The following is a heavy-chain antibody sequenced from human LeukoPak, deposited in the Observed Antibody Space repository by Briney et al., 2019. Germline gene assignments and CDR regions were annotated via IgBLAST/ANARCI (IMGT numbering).Heavy chain of an antibody. CDR1: GFTFSNYA. V-gene: IGHV3-23*01. CDR3: TKVIRNYDMAFDY. CDR2: IGGNDGKT. D-gene: IGHD3-9*01. Sequence: GGSLRLSCATSGFTFSNYAMSWVRQTPGKGLEWVSSIGGNDGKTYYRDSVKGRFTISRDNSKNTLYLQVNSLRAEDTAVYHCTKVIRNYDMAFDYWGQGTLVTVSS. J-gene: IGHJ4*02.